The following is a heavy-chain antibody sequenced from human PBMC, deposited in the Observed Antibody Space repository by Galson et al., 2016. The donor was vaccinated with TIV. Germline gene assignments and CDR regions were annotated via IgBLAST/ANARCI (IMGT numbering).Heavy chain of an antibody. CDR3: AREFFCGGTCYYFDQ. V-gene: IGHV3-20*04. D-gene: IGHD2-15*01. J-gene: IGHJ4*02. CDR2: INGNGIAT. CDR1: GFTFGYYG. Sequence: SLRLSCAASGFTFGYYGFSWLRQAPGKGLEWVANINGNGIATSYAGSLQGRFTISRDNAKNSLFLQMTGLGVEYTALYFCAREFFCGGTCYYFDQCGQGPLVSVPS.